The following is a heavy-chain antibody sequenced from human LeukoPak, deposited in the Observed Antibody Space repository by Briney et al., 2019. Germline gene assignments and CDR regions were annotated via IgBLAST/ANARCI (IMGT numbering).Heavy chain of an antibody. Sequence: GGFLRLSCAASGFTFSGYSMNWVRQAPGKGLEWVSYISDSSSAMYYADSVKGRFTISRDNAKNSLYLQMNSLRAEDTAVYYCAGYCSSVSCRNIDYWGQGTLVTVSS. D-gene: IGHD2-2*01. CDR2: ISDSSSAM. J-gene: IGHJ4*02. V-gene: IGHV3-48*04. CDR1: GFTFSGYS. CDR3: AGYCSSVSCRNIDY.